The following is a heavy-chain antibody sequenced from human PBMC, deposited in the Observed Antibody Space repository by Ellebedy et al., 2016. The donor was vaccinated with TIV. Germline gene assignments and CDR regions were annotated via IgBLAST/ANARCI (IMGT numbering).Heavy chain of an antibody. Sequence: GGSLRLXCAASGFTFSSYSMNWVRQAPGKGLEWVSSISSSCSYIYYADSVKGRFTISRDNAKNSLYLQMNSLRAEDTAVYYCARAPYNWNYNYWGQGTLVTVSS. V-gene: IGHV3-21*01. CDR2: ISSSCSYI. J-gene: IGHJ4*02. D-gene: IGHD1-7*01. CDR1: GFTFSSYS. CDR3: ARAPYNWNYNY.